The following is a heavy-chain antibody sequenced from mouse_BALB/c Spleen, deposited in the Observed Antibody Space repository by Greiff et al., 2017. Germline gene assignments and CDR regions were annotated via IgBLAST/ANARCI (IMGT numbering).Heavy chain of an antibody. CDR3: ARDYGSRYYFDY. V-gene: IGHV1-82*01. CDR1: GYAFSSSW. J-gene: IGHJ2*01. D-gene: IGHD1-1*01. CDR2: IYPGDGDT. Sequence: QVHVKQSGPELVKPGASVKISCKASGYAFSSSWMNWVKQRPGQGLEWIGRIYPGDGDTNYNGKFKGKATLTADKSSSTAYMQLSSLTSVDSAVYFCARDYGSRYYFDYWGQGTTLTVSS.